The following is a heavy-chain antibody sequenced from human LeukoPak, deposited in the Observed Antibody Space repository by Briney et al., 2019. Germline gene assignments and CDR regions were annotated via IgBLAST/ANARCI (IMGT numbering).Heavy chain of an antibody. V-gene: IGHV1-24*01. CDR3: PRVGGYDFWSGYYKDAFDI. D-gene: IGHD3-3*01. Sequence: DCETIYAQKFQVRVTMTEDTSTDTAYMELSSLRSEDTAVYYCPRVGGYDFWSGYYKDAFDIWGQGTMVTVSS. CDR2: DCET. J-gene: IGHJ3*02.